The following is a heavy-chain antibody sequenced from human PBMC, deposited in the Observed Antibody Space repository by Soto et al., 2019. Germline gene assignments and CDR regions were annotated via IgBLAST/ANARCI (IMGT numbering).Heavy chain of an antibody. D-gene: IGHD6-13*01. CDR1: GFTFGTYW. J-gene: IGHJ4*02. CDR2: INQDGSER. V-gene: IGHV3-7*01. CDR3: ARNSPAAVPFFDY. Sequence: EVQLVESGGGLVQPGGSLRLSCAASGFTFGTYWMTWVRQSPGKGLEWVANINQDGSERFYVESVKGRFTISRDNARDSLYLQMNILRAEDTAVYYCARNSPAAVPFFDYWGQGILVTVSS.